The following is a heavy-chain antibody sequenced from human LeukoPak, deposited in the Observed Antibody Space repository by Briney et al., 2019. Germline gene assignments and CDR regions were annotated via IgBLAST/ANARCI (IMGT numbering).Heavy chain of an antibody. CDR2: ISSSGGST. CDR3: AKDSSRGSGWYSPVDS. V-gene: IGHV3-23*01. D-gene: IGHD6-19*01. Sequence: PGGSLRLSCAASGFTFSSYAMSWVRQAPGEGLELVSAISSSGGSTYYADSVKGRFTISRDNSKNTLYLQMNSLRAEDTAVYYCAKDSSRGSGWYSPVDSWGQGTLVTVSS. CDR1: GFTFSSYA. J-gene: IGHJ4*02.